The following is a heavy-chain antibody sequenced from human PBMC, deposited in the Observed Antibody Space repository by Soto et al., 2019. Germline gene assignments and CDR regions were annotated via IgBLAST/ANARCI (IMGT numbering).Heavy chain of an antibody. J-gene: IGHJ4*02. V-gene: IGHV4-59*01. CDR1: CDSLTNYY. CDR3: ARGGGGYDFAY. CDR2: IYFSGST. Sequence: PSETLSLTCTVSCDSLTNYYWTWIRQSPRKGLEWIGFIYFSGSTNYSPSLRSRVTISEDTSKNQFSLRLTSVTAADTAVYYCARGGGGYDFAYWGQGIPVTVSS. D-gene: IGHD5-12*01.